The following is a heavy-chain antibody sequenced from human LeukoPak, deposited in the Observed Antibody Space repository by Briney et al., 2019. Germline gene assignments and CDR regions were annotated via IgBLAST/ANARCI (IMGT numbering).Heavy chain of an antibody. CDR1: GYSFTSYW. CDR2: IYPGDSDT. Sequence: GESLQISCKGSGYSFTSYWIGWVRQMPGKGLEGMGIIYPGDSDTRYSPSFQGQVTISADKSISTAYLQWSSLKASDTAMYYCARYSSPYYYYYYYMDVWGKGTTVTVSS. D-gene: IGHD6-6*01. CDR3: ARYSSPYYYYYYYMDV. J-gene: IGHJ6*03. V-gene: IGHV5-51*01.